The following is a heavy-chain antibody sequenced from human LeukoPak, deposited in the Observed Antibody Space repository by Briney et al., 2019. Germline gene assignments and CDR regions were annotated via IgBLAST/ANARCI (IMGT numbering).Heavy chain of an antibody. CDR1: GFTFSSYD. CDR3: ARADSSGWYDY. V-gene: IGHV3-13*01. Sequence: GGSLRLSCAASGFTFSSYDMHWVRQATGKGLEWVSAIGTAGDTYYPGSVKGRFTISRENAKNSLYLQMNSLRAGDTAVYYCARADSSGWYDYWGQGTLVTVPS. J-gene: IGHJ4*02. CDR2: IGTAGDT. D-gene: IGHD6-19*01.